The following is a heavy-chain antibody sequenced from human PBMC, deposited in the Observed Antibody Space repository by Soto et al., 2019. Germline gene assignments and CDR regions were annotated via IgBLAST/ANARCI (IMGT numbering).Heavy chain of an antibody. CDR1: GYTFTGYF. D-gene: IGHD6-19*01. CDR3: TKESSSGWSPFDS. CDR2: INPKSGGT. V-gene: IGHV1-2*02. Sequence: ASVKVSCKASGYTFTGYFIHWVRQAPGQGLEWMGCINPKSGGTNYAQNFQGRVTLTRDTSITTAYMEVNSLRSDDTAVYYCTKESSSGWSPFDSWGQGTLVTV. J-gene: IGHJ4*02.